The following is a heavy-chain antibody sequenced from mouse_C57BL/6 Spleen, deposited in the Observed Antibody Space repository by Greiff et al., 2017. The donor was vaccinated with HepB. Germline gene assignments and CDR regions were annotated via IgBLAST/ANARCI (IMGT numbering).Heavy chain of an antibody. CDR3: ARCHYYGSSSFAY. Sequence: VKLQESGPGLVQPSQSLSITCTVSGFSLTSYGVHWVRQSPGKGLEWLGVIWSGGSTDYNAAFISRLSISKDNSKSQVFFKMNSLQADDTAIYYCARCHYYGSSSFAYWGQGTLVTVSA. CDR2: IWSGGST. V-gene: IGHV2-2*01. D-gene: IGHD1-1*01. J-gene: IGHJ3*01. CDR1: GFSLTSYG.